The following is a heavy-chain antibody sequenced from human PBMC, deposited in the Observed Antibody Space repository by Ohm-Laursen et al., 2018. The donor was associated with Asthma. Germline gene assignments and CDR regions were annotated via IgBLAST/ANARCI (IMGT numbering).Heavy chain of an antibody. J-gene: IGHJ4*02. V-gene: IGHV4-31*03. Sequence: TLSLTCTVSGDSTSSGNNYWSWIRQHPGKGLEWIGYIYYSGITYSNPSLRSRVSISVDTSKNQFSLNLTPVTAADTAVYYCARGTFYYESTGYYFFDHWGQGALVTVSS. CDR3: ARGTFYYESTGYYFFDH. CDR1: GDSTSSGNNY. CDR2: IYYSGIT. D-gene: IGHD3-22*01.